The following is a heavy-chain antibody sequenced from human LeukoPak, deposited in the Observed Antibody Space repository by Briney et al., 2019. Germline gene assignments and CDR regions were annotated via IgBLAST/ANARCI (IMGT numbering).Heavy chain of an antibody. D-gene: IGHD3-9*01. CDR1: GFTFSSYA. CDR3: ARDSGETYYDILTGYQY. CDR2: ISGSGGST. V-gene: IGHV3-23*01. Sequence: PGGSLRLSCAASGFTFSSYAMSWVRQAPGKGLEWVSAISGSGGSTYYADSVKGRFTISRDNSKNTLYLQMNSLRAEDTAVYYCARDSGETYYDILTGYQYWGQGTLVTVSS. J-gene: IGHJ4*02.